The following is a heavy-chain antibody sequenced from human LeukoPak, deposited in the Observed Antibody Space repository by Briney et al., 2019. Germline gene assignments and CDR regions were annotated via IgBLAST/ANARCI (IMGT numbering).Heavy chain of an antibody. D-gene: IGHD4-11*01. V-gene: IGHV3-11*01. Sequence: GGSLRLSCAASGFTFSDYYMSWIRQAPGKGLEWVPYISSSGSTIYYADSVKGRFTISRDNAKNSLYLQMNSLRAEDTAVYYCARDLTVTTSWFDHWGQGTLVTVSS. CDR3: ARDLTVTTSWFDH. CDR2: ISSSGSTI. CDR1: GFTFSDYY. J-gene: IGHJ5*02.